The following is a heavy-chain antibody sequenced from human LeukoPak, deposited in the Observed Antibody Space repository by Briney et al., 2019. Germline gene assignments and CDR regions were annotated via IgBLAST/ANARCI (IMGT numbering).Heavy chain of an antibody. Sequence: SETLSLTCAVYGGSFSGYYWSWLRQPPGKGLEWLGEINHSGSTNYNPSLKSRVTISVDTSKNQFSLKLSSVTAADTAVYYCARGTHYDYVWGSYRYTFRKIFDYWGQGTLVTVSS. CDR3: ARGTHYDYVWGSYRYTFRKIFDY. D-gene: IGHD3-16*02. J-gene: IGHJ4*02. V-gene: IGHV4-34*01. CDR1: GGSFSGYY. CDR2: INHSGST.